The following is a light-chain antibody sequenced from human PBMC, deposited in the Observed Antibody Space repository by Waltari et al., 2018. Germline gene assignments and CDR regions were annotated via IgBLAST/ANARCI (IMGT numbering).Light chain of an antibody. CDR2: GAT. V-gene: IGLV2-8*01. J-gene: IGLJ3*02. CDR1: SSDVGSYNL. CDR3: FSYAGSDNWV. Sequence: QSALTQPPSASGSPGQSVTISCTGGSSDVGSYNLVSWFQQHPGKAPTLMFYGATKRPSGVPDRFSASKSGNTASLTVSGLQAEDEADYYCFSYAGSDNWVFGGGTSLTVL.